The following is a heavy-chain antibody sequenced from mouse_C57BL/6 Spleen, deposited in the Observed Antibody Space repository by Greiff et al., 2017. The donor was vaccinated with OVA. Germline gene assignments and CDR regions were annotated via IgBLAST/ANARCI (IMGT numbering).Heavy chain of an antibody. D-gene: IGHD2-4*01. J-gene: IGHJ3*01. Sequence: EVMLVESGGGLVKPGGSLKLSCAASGFTFSDYGMHWVRQAPEKGLEWVAYISSGSSTIYYADTVKGRFTLSRDNAKNTLFLQMTSLRSEDTAMYYCARYYDYDPSWFAYWGQGTLVTVSA. CDR1: GFTFSDYG. V-gene: IGHV5-17*01. CDR3: ARYYDYDPSWFAY. CDR2: ISSGSSTI.